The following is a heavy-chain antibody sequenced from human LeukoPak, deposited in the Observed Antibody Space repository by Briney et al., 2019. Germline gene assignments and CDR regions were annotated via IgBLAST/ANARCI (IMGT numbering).Heavy chain of an antibody. D-gene: IGHD3-9*01. CDR3: ARDLSYDILTGYFDY. J-gene: IGHJ4*02. Sequence: SETLSLTCTVSGGSISSYYWSWIRQPPGKGLEWIGYIYYSGSTNYNPSLKSRVTISVDTSKNQFSLKLSSVTAADTAVYYCARDLSYDILTGYFDYWGQGTLVTVSS. CDR1: GGSISSYY. V-gene: IGHV4-59*01. CDR2: IYYSGST.